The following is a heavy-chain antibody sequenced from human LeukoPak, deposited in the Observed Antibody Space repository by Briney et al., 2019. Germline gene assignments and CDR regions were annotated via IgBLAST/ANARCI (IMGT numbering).Heavy chain of an antibody. CDR3: ARETTSFDF. CDR1: GFTFSSYA. V-gene: IGHV3-48*02. D-gene: IGHD1-1*01. CDR2: ISSGSGTI. J-gene: IGHJ4*02. Sequence: GGSLRLSCAASGFTFSSYAMSWVRQAPGKGLEWVSSISSGSGTIFYKESVKGRFTISRDNVKNLLFLQMNSLRDEDTGVYYCARETTSFDFWGQGTLVIVSS.